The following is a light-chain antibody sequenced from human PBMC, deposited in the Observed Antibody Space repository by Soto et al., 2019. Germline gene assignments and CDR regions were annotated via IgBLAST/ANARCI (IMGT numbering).Light chain of an antibody. V-gene: IGKV3-20*01. CDR1: QSVSSSY. J-gene: IGKJ2*01. CDR3: QQYGGSPPT. Sequence: EIVLTQSPGTLSMSPGERATLSCRASQSVSSSYLAWYQQKPGQAPRLLIYGPSSRATDIPDRFSGSGSGTDFTLTISRLEPEDFAVYFCQQYGGSPPTFGQGTKLAIK. CDR2: GPS.